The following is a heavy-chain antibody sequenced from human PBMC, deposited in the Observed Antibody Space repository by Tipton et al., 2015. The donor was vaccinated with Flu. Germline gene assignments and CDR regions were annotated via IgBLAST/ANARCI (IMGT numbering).Heavy chain of an antibody. Sequence: TLSLTCTISGGSFSAYYWSWIRQSPGKGLEWIGEVNHSGGTNYNPSLKGRVTISLDTSKNHFSLELSSVTAADTAVYYCAGTMLVTPDAFDVWGQGTMVTASS. D-gene: IGHD4-23*01. J-gene: IGHJ3*01. CDR3: AGTMLVTPDAFDV. V-gene: IGHV4-34*01. CDR1: GGSFSAYY. CDR2: VNHSGGT.